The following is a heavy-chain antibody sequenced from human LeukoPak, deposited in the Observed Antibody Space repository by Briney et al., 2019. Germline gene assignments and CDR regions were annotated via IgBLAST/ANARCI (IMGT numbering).Heavy chain of an antibody. D-gene: IGHD2-15*01. V-gene: IGHV4-31*03. CDR1: GGSISSGGYY. J-gene: IGHJ5*02. CDR2: IYYSGST. Sequence: SQTLSLTCTVSGGSISSGGYYWSWIRQHPGKGLEWIGYIYYSGSTYYNPSLKSRVTISVDRSKNQFSLNPSSVTAADTAVYYCAREGYCSGGSCDNWFDPWGQGTLVTVSS. CDR3: AREGYCSGGSCDNWFDP.